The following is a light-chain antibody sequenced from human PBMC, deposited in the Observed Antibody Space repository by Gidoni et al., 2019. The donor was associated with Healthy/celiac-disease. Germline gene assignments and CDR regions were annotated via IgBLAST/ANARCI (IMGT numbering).Light chain of an antibody. J-gene: IGLJ2*01. Sequence: SALTQPASVSGSPGQSTTISCTGTSSDVGGYNYVSWYQQHPGKAPKLMIYEVSNRPSGVSNRFSGSKSGNTASLTISGLQAEDEADYYCSSYTSSSTRVVFGGGTKLTVL. CDR2: EVS. CDR1: SSDVGGYNY. CDR3: SSYTSSSTRVV. V-gene: IGLV2-14*01.